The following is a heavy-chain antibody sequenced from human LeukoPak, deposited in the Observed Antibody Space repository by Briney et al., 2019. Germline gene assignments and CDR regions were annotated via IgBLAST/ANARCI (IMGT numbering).Heavy chain of an antibody. J-gene: IGHJ4*02. CDR1: GFAFSSYA. Sequence: GGSLRLSCAASGFAFSSYAMSWVRQAPGKGLEWVSAISGSGGSTYYADSVKGRFTISRDNSKNTLYLQMNSLRAEDTAVYYCASDAVAGSTTYFDYWGQGTLVTVSS. V-gene: IGHV3-23*01. CDR2: ISGSGGST. D-gene: IGHD6-19*01. CDR3: ASDAVAGSTTYFDY.